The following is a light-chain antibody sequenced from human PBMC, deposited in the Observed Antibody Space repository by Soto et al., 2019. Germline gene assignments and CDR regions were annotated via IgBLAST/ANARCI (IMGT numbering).Light chain of an antibody. CDR1: QSISSW. CDR2: KAS. Sequence: DIQMTQSPSTLSASVGDRVTITCRASQSISSWLAWYQQKPGKAPKLLIYKASNLQSGVPSRFSGGGSGADFTLTPSSLQPDDFATYYCQQYSSYTLTFVAGTQVEIK. CDR3: QQYSSYTLT. J-gene: IGKJ4*01. V-gene: IGKV1-5*03.